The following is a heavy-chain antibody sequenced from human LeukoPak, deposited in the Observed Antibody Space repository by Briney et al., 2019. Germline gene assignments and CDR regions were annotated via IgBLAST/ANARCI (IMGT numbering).Heavy chain of an antibody. CDR3: AGPNVASGYYFDY. Sequence: SETLSLTCAVYGGSFSGYYWSWIRQPPGKGLEWIGEINHSGSTNYNPSLKSRVTISVDTSKNQFSLKLSSVTAADTAVYYCAGPNVASGYYFDYWGQGTLVTVPS. J-gene: IGHJ4*02. CDR2: INHSGST. V-gene: IGHV4-34*01. D-gene: IGHD1-1*01. CDR1: GGSFSGYY.